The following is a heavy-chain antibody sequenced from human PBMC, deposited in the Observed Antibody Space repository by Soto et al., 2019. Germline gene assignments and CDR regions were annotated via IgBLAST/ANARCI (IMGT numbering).Heavy chain of an antibody. Sequence: QVQLVQSGAEVKKPGASVKVSCQASGYTFTSYDVNWVRQATGQGLEWMGWMNPNSGNTVYAQKFQGRVTRTRNTYIRTAYMELSSLRSDDTAVYYCASGLRFITPRPHYSYYHLDVWGKGTTVTVSS. J-gene: IGHJ6*03. CDR1: GYTFTSYD. D-gene: IGHD3-16*01. CDR2: MNPNSGNT. CDR3: ASGLRFITPRPHYSYYHLDV. V-gene: IGHV1-8*01.